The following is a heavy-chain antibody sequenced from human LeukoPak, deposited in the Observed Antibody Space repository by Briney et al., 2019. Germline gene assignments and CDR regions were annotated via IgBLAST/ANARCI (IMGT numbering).Heavy chain of an antibody. CDR3: ARDRYFNLRYYYYYYMDV. J-gene: IGHJ6*03. CDR2: IYTSGST. CDR1: GGSISSYY. V-gene: IGHV4-4*07. D-gene: IGHD2/OR15-2a*01. Sequence: SETLSLTCTASGGSISSYYWSWIRQPAGKGLEWIGRIYTSGSTNYNPSLKSRVTMSVDTSKSQFSLKLSSVTAADTAVYYCARDRYFNLRYYYYYYMDVWGKGTTVTVSS.